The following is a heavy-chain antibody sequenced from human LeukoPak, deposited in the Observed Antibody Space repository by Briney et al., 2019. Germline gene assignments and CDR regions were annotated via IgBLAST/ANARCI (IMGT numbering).Heavy chain of an antibody. CDR2: IKRDGKEK. CDR1: GFTFSSYW. D-gene: IGHD6-13*01. J-gene: IGHJ6*02. Sequence: GGSLRLSCVASGFTFSSYWMSWVRQAPGKGLEWVANIKRDGKEKHYVDSVKGRFTISRDNAKNTLYLQMNSLRAEDTAVYYCAREGVWRQQLVDYYYGMDVWGQGTTVTVSS. V-gene: IGHV3-7*01. CDR3: AREGVWRQQLVDYYYGMDV.